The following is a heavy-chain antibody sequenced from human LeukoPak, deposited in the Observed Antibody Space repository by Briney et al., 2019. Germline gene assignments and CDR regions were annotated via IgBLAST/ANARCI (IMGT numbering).Heavy chain of an antibody. CDR1: GGSISSYY. D-gene: IGHD2-2*01. J-gene: IGHJ6*03. V-gene: IGHV4-4*09. CDR3: ARSPFVRFCSSTSCYYYYYMDV. Sequence: SETLSLTCTVSGGSISSYYWSWIRQPPGKGLEWIGYIYTSGSTNYNPSIKSRVTISVDTSKNQFSLKLSSVTAADTAVYYCARSPFVRFCSSTSCYYYYYMDVWGKGTTVTVSS. CDR2: IYTSGST.